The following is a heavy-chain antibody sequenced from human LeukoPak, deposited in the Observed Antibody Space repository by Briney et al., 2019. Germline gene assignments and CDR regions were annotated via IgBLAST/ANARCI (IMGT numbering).Heavy chain of an antibody. J-gene: IGHJ4*02. D-gene: IGHD5-12*01. CDR3: ARDVVQWLRAFDY. Sequence: GGSLRLSCAASGFTFSSYAMHWVRQAPGKGLEWVAVISYDGSNKYYADSVKGRFTISRDNSKNTLYLQMNSLRAEDTAVYYCARDVVQWLRAFDYWGQGTLVTVSS. CDR1: GFTFSSYA. V-gene: IGHV3-30*04. CDR2: ISYDGSNK.